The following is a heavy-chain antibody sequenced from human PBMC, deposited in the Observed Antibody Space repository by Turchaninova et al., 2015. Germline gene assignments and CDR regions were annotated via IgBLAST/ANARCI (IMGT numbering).Heavy chain of an antibody. CDR1: GYPTSSGHW. D-gene: IGHD4-17*01. Sequence: QVQLQESGPGLVKPSDTLSLTCAVSGYPTSSGHWWGWIRQPPGKGLAWIGYIYYSGFTYYNPSLKSRLTMSLDTSKNQYSLKLSSVTAVDTAVYFCARRIDYGDSPEAFDIWGQGTMVIVSS. CDR3: ARRIDYGDSPEAFDI. CDR2: IYYSGFT. V-gene: IGHV4-28*01. J-gene: IGHJ3*02.